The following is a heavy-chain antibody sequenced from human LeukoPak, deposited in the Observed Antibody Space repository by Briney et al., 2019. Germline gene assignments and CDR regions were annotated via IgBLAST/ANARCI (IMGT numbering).Heavy chain of an antibody. J-gene: IGHJ4*02. CDR1: GGSFSGYY. CDR2: IHHSGST. D-gene: IGHD3-16*01. V-gene: IGHV4-34*01. Sequence: SETLSLTCAVYGGSFSGYYWSWIRQPPGKGLEWIGEIHHSGSTNYNPSLKSRVTISVDTSKNQFSLKLSSVTAADTAVYYCARGRTWGGRGGRYYFDYWGQGTLVTVSS. CDR3: ARGRTWGGRGGRYYFDY.